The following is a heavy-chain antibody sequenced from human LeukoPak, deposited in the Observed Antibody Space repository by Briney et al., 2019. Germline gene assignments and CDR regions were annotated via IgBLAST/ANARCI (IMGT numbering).Heavy chain of an antibody. J-gene: IGHJ4*02. D-gene: IGHD6-13*01. CDR3: ARVRTGGIAAAGFLYYFDY. CDR2: INHSGST. Sequence: SETLSLTCAVYGGSFSGYYWSWIRQPPGKGLEWIGEINHSGSTNYNPSLKSRVTISVDTSKNQFSLKLSSVTAADTAVYYCARVRTGGIAAAGFLYYFDYWGQGTLVTVS. V-gene: IGHV4-34*01. CDR1: GGSFSGYY.